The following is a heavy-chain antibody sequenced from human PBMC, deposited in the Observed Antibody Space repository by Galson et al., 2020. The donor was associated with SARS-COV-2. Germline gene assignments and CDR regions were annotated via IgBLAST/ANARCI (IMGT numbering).Heavy chain of an antibody. CDR3: ARGPRFGELLSPFDS. CDR1: GFTFSSYA. D-gene: IGHD3-10*01. J-gene: IGHJ4*02. Sequence: TGGSLRLSCAASGFTFSSYAMHWVRQAPGKGLEWVAVISNDGSNRYYADSVKGRFTISRDNSKNTLFLQMNSLRVEDTAVYYRARGPRFGELLSPFDSWGQGTLVTVSS. V-gene: IGHV3-30-3*01. CDR2: ISNDGSNR.